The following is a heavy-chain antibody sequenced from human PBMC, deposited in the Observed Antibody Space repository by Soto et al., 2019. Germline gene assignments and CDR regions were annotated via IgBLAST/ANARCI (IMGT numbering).Heavy chain of an antibody. Sequence: PSETLSLTCAVYGGSFSGYYWSWIRQPPGKGLEWIGEINHSGSTNYNPSLKSRVTISVDTSKNQFSLKLSSVTAADTAVYYCARGRGHSSSSSLYYGMDVWGQGTTVTVSS. J-gene: IGHJ6*02. CDR3: ARGRGHSSSSSLYYGMDV. CDR1: GGSFSGYY. D-gene: IGHD6-6*01. CDR2: INHSGST. V-gene: IGHV4-34*01.